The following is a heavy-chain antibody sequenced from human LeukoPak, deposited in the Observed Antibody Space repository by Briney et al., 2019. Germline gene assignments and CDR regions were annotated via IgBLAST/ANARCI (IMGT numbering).Heavy chain of an antibody. J-gene: IGHJ3*02. CDR3: AKAYYDILTGPLAGAFDI. Sequence: PGGSLRLSCAASGFTFSSYSMNWVRQAPGKGLEWVSAISGSGGSTYYADSVKGRFTISRDNSKNTLYLQMNSLRAEDTAVYYCAKAYYDILTGPLAGAFDIWGQGTMVTVSS. CDR1: GFTFSSYS. CDR2: ISGSGGST. D-gene: IGHD3-9*01. V-gene: IGHV3-23*01.